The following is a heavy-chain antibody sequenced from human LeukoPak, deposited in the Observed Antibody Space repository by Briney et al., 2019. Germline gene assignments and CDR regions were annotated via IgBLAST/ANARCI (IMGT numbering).Heavy chain of an antibody. V-gene: IGHV3-30*18. J-gene: IGHJ4*02. Sequence: GGSLRLSCAASGFTFNNYGMHWVRRAPGKGLEWVAVVSFNGTNKYYAVSVKGRFTISRDNSKNTLYLQMDSLRAEDTAVYYCAKDRIVGYCSGTSCYGVDYWGQGTLVTVSS. CDR1: GFTFNNYG. D-gene: IGHD2-2*01. CDR2: VSFNGTNK. CDR3: AKDRIVGYCSGTSCYGVDY.